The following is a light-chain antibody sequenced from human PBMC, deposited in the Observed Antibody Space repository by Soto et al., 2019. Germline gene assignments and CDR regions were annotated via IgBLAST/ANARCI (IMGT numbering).Light chain of an antibody. CDR1: SNDIGAYKY. V-gene: IGLV2-14*01. J-gene: IGLJ1*01. CDR3: SAYTTGSTLYV. CDR2: EVS. Sequence: QSVLTQPASVSGSPGQSITISCPGSSNDIGAYKYVSWYQQYPGKAPKLIIFEVSNRPSGVSNRFSGSKSGNTASLTIAGLQAEDEADYHCSAYTTGSTLYVFGGGTKVTVL.